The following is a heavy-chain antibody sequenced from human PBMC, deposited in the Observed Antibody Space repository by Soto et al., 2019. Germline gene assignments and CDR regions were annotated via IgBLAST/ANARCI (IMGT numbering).Heavy chain of an antibody. D-gene: IGHD1-1*01. CDR2: INHSGST. CDR3: ARERGQLEGTDFDY. J-gene: IGHJ4*02. Sequence: TSETLSLTCAVYGGSFSGYYWSWIRQPPGKGLEWIGEINHSGSTNYNPSLKSRVTISVDTSKNQFSLKLSSVTAADTAVYYCARERGQLEGTDFDYWGQGTLVTVSS. CDR1: GGSFSGYY. V-gene: IGHV4-34*01.